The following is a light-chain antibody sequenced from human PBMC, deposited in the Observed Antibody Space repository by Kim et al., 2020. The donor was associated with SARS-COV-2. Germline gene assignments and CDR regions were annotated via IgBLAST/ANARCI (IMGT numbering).Light chain of an antibody. Sequence: SYELTQPPSVSVSPGQTARITGSGDALPKKYAYWYQQKSGQAPVLVIYEDIKRPSGIPERFSGSSSGTMATLTISGAQVEDEADYYCYSTDSSGNHRVFGGGTQLTVL. J-gene: IGLJ3*02. CDR1: ALPKKY. CDR2: EDI. CDR3: YSTDSSGNHRV. V-gene: IGLV3-10*01.